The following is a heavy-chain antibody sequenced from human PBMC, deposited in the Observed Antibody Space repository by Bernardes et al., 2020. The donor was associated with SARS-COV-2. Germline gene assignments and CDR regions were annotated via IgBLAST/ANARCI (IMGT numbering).Heavy chain of an antibody. D-gene: IGHD6-13*01. CDR1: GYSFTNYW. CDR2: IYPGDSDT. Sequence: GESLKISCKGSGYSFTNYWIGWVRQMPGKGLEWMGIIYPGDSDTRYSPSFQGQVTISVDKSISTAYLQWSSLKASDTATYYCARPLVGAADSLDYWGQGTLVTVSS. J-gene: IGHJ4*02. V-gene: IGHV5-51*01. CDR3: ARPLVGAADSLDY.